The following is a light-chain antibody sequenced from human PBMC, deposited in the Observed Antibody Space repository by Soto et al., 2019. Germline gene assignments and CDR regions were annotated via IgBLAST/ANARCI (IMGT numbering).Light chain of an antibody. CDR2: DAS. CDR3: QQYAHSPLT. V-gene: IGKV3-20*01. CDR1: QNIDKNY. Sequence: EIVLTQSPGTLSLSPGEGATPSCRASQNIDKNYLAWFQHKPGQAPSLLIYDASMRATGVPDRFSGSGSGTDFTLTVSRLEPEDFAVFYCQQYAHSPLTFGGGTKVDIK. J-gene: IGKJ4*01.